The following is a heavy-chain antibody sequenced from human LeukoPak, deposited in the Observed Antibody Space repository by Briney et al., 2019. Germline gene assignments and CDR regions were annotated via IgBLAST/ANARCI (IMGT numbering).Heavy chain of an antibody. Sequence: ASVKVSCKASGYTFTSYYMHWVRQAPGQGLEWMGKINPSGGSTSYAQKFQGRVTMTRDMSTSTVYMELRSLRSDDTAVYYCARDIHPMSVQLERPGYVWGQGTLVTVSS. CDR2: INPSGGST. D-gene: IGHD1-1*01. V-gene: IGHV1-46*01. CDR3: ARDIHPMSVQLERPGYV. CDR1: GYTFTSYY. J-gene: IGHJ4*02.